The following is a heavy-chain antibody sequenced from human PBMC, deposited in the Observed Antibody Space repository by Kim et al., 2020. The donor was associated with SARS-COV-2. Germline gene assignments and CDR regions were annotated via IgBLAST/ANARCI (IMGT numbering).Heavy chain of an antibody. V-gene: IGHV3-64*01. Sequence: TYYANSVKGRFTIYRDNTKNALWLQVGSLEPEDMAIYYCVRGYNFAYDFWGQGNRVTVSA. CDR2: T. CDR3: VRGYNFAYDF. D-gene: IGHD5-12*01. J-gene: IGHJ4*01.